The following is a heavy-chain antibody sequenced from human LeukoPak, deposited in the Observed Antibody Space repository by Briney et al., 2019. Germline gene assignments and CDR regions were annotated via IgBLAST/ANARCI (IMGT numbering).Heavy chain of an antibody. Sequence: SETLSLTCTISDDSISSNRYFWAWIRQPPGKGLEWIASINYSGRTYYNPSLMSRLTISVDTTKRQFSLKMTSVTAADTALYYCARDIDDVGALLDFWGQGTLVAVSS. CDR3: ARDIDDVGALLDF. V-gene: IGHV4-39*07. CDR1: DDSISSNRYF. J-gene: IGHJ4*02. CDR2: INYSGRT. D-gene: IGHD1-26*01.